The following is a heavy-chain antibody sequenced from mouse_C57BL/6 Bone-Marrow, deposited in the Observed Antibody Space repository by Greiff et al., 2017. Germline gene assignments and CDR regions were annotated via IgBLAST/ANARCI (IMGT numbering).Heavy chain of an antibody. J-gene: IGHJ2*01. V-gene: IGHV1-69*01. CDR2: IDPSDSYT. Sequence: VQLQQPGAELVMPGASVKLSCKASGYTFTSYWMHWVKQRPGQGLEWIGEIDPSDSYTNYNQKFKGKSTLTLDKSSSTAYMQLSSLTSEDSAVYYCAREVYYGYFFDYWGQGTTLTVSS. D-gene: IGHD2-2*01. CDR1: GYTFTSYW. CDR3: AREVYYGYFFDY.